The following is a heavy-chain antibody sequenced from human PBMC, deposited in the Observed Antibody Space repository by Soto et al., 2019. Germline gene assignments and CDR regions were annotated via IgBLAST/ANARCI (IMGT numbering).Heavy chain of an antibody. CDR1: VGSISSSSYY. D-gene: IGHD6-19*01. CDR2: IYYSGST. J-gene: IGHJ6*02. CDR3: ARQSSGSDYYGMDV. Sequence: QLQLQESGPGLVKPSETLSLTCPVSVGSISSSSYYWGWIRQPPGKGLEWIGSIYYSGSTYYNPSLKSRVTISVDTSKTQFSLKLSSVTAADTAVYYCARQSSGSDYYGMDVWGQGTTVTVSS. V-gene: IGHV4-39*01.